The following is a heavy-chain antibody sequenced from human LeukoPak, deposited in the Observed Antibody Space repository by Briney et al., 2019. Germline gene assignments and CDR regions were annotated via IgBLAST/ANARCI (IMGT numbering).Heavy chain of an antibody. V-gene: IGHV1-18*01. Sequence: ASVKVSCKASGYTFTSYGISWVRQAPGQGLEWMGWISAYNGNTNYAQKLQGRVTMTTDTSTSTAYMELRSLRSDDTAVYYCARDPPRIVVVVAATNYYGMDVWGQGTTVAVSS. CDR1: GYTFTSYG. CDR3: ARDPPRIVVVVAATNYYGMDV. J-gene: IGHJ6*02. CDR2: ISAYNGNT. D-gene: IGHD2-15*01.